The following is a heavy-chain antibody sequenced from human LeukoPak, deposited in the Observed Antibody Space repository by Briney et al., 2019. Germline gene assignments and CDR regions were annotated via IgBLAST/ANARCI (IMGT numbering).Heavy chain of an antibody. D-gene: IGHD4-23*01. J-gene: IGHJ6*03. Sequence: GGSLRLSCAASGFTFSSYSMNWVRQAPGKGLEGVSYISSSSTTIYYADSVKGRFTISRDNAKNSLYLQMNSLRAEDTAVYYCARVCVAVVIQYYYYYMDVWGQGTTVTVSS. CDR1: GFTFSSYS. CDR3: ARVCVAVVIQYYYYYMDV. CDR2: ISSSSTTI. V-gene: IGHV3-48*01.